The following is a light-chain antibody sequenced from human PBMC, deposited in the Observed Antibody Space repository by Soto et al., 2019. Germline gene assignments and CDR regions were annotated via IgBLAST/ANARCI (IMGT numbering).Light chain of an antibody. Sequence: DIQMTQSPSTLSASVGDRVTITCRASQSISSWLAWYQQKPGKAPKLLIYDASSLVSGVPSRFSGSGSGTEFTLTISSLQPDDFATYYCQQYNSSTFGGGTKVEIK. CDR2: DAS. J-gene: IGKJ4*01. V-gene: IGKV1-5*01. CDR3: QQYNSST. CDR1: QSISSW.